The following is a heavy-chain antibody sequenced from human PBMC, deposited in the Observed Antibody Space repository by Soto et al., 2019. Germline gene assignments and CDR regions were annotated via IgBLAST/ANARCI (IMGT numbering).Heavy chain of an antibody. CDR1: GFTFSSYW. Sequence: GGSLRLSCAASGFTFSSYWMSWVRQAPGKGLEWVANIKQDGSEKYYADSVKGRFTISRDNAKNSLYLQMNSLRAEDTAVYYCASQVYRSGYDWESGAFDIWGQGTMVT. CDR3: ASQVYRSGYDWESGAFDI. D-gene: IGHD5-12*01. J-gene: IGHJ3*02. CDR2: IKQDGSEK. V-gene: IGHV3-7*01.